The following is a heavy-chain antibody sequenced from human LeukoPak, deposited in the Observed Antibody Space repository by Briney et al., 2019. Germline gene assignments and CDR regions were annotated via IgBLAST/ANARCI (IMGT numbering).Heavy chain of an antibody. V-gene: IGHV3-66*01. CDR1: GFTVSSNY. J-gene: IGHJ6*02. D-gene: IGHD6-13*01. CDR2: IYSGGST. Sequence: GGSLRLSCAASGFTVSSNYMSWVRQAPGKGLEWVSVIYSGGSTYYADSVKGRFTIPRDNSKNTLYLQMNSLRAEDTAVYYCARDREWVLGAAGTSYYYYGMDVWGQGTTVTVSS. CDR3: ARDREWVLGAAGTSYYYYGMDV.